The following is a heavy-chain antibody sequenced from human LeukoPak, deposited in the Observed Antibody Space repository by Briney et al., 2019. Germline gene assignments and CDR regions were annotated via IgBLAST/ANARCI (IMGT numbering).Heavy chain of an antibody. Sequence: GGSLRLSCAASGFTFSDYYMSWIRQAPGKGLEWVPYISSSGSTIYYADSVKGRFTISRDNAKNSLYLQMNSLRAEDTAVYYCARIPRGTYYHFDYWGQGTLVTVSS. D-gene: IGHD1-26*01. CDR1: GFTFSDYY. CDR2: ISSSGSTI. V-gene: IGHV3-11*04. J-gene: IGHJ4*02. CDR3: ARIPRGTYYHFDY.